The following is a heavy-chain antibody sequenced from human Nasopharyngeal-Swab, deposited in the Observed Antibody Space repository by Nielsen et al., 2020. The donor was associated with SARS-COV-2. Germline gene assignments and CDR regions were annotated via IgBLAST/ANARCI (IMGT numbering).Heavy chain of an antibody. CDR2: ISRNSDYI. D-gene: IGHD3-3*01. Sequence: VRQAPGKGLEWVSSISRNSDYILYADSVKGRFTISRDNAKNSLFLQMNSLRADDTAVYYCARGYYDFWSGYSFDYWGQGTLVTVSS. V-gene: IGHV3-21*01. CDR3: ARGYYDFWSGYSFDY. J-gene: IGHJ4*02.